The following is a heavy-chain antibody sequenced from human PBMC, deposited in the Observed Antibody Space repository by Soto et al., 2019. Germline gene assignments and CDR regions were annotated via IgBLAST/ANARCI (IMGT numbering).Heavy chain of an antibody. CDR2: ISSSSTI. J-gene: IGHJ4*02. D-gene: IGHD5-12*01. V-gene: IGHV3-48*02. CDR3: ARDFGGYGTPFDY. CDR1: GFTFSSYS. Sequence: PGGSLRLSCAASGFTFSSYSMNWVRQAPGKGLEWVSYISSSSTIYYADSVKGRFTISRDNAKNSLYLQMNSLRDEDTAVYYCARDFGGYGTPFDYWGQGTLVTVSS.